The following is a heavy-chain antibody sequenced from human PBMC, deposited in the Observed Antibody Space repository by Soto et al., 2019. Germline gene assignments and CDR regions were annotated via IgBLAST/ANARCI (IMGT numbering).Heavy chain of an antibody. Sequence: GGSLRLSCAASGFTFSSYAMSWVRQAPGKGLEWVSAISGSGGSTYYADSVKGRFTISRDNSKNTLYLQMNSLRADDTAVYYCAKGSGGGVGMNAFDIWGQGTMVTVSS. CDR3: AKGSGGGVGMNAFDI. D-gene: IGHD3-16*01. CDR2: ISGSGGST. J-gene: IGHJ3*02. CDR1: GFTFSSYA. V-gene: IGHV3-23*01.